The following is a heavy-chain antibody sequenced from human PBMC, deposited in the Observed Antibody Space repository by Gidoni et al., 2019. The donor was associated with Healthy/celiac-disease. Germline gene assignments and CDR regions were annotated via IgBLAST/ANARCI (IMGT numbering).Heavy chain of an antibody. D-gene: IGHD3-3*01. CDR3: ARGIRSGYWYFDH. CDR1: GGSFSGYY. J-gene: IGHJ2*01. CDR2: IHHSGST. V-gene: IGHV4-34*01. Sequence: QVQLQPWGAVLFKPSETLSLTCAVYGGSFSGYYWSWLRQPPGKGREWTGEIHHSGSTNYTPSLKRRVTISVDTSKNQFSLKLSSVTAEDTAVYYCARGIRSGYWYFDHWGQGTLVTVSS.